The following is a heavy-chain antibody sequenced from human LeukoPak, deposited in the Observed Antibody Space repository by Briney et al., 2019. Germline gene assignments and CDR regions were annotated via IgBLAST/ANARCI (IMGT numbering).Heavy chain of an antibody. J-gene: IGHJ3*02. D-gene: IGHD3-10*01. CDR1: GGSISSGSYC. CDR3: ARAQNYYGLTPDAFDI. V-gene: IGHV4-61*02. CDR2: IYTSGST. Sequence: SETLSLTCTVSGGSISSGSYCWSWIRQPAGKGLEWIGRIYTSGSTNYNPSLKSRATISVDTSKNQFSLKLSSVTAADAAVYYCARAQNYYGLTPDAFDIWGQGTMVTVSS.